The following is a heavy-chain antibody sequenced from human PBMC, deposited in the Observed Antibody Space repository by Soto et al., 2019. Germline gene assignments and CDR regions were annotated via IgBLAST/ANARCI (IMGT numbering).Heavy chain of an antibody. CDR3: ALHGDDYVWGSYRYDDALDI. J-gene: IGHJ3*02. CDR2: INPSGGST. V-gene: IGHV1-46*01. D-gene: IGHD3-16*02. CDR1: GYTFTSYY. Sequence: ASVKVSCKASGYTFTSYYMHWVRQAPGQGLEWMGIINPSGGSTSYAQKFQGRVTMTRDTSTSTVYMELSSLRSEDTAVYYCALHGDDYVWGSYRYDDALDIWGQGTMVTVSS.